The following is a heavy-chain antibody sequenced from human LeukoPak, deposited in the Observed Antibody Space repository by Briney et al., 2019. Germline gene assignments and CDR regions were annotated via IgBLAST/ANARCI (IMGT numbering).Heavy chain of an antibody. CDR1: GFTFSNYA. CDR2: ITGSGDGT. CDR3: VKGFVHPTYYFDY. J-gene: IGHJ4*02. V-gene: IGHV3-23*01. Sequence: GGSLRLSCAASGFTFSNYAMMWVRQAPGKRLEWVSSITGSGDGTYYADSVRGRFTISRDNSENTLYLQLNSLRAEDTAVYFCVKGFVHPTYYFDYWGQGTLVTVSS. D-gene: IGHD3-10*01.